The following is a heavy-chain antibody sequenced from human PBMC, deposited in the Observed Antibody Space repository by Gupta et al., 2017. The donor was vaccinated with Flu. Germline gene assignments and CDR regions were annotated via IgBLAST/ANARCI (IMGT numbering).Heavy chain of an antibody. Sequence: QVQLVQSGAEVKKPGASVKVSCKASGYTFTSYAMHWVRQAPGQRLEWMGWINAGNGNTKYSQKFQGRVTITRDTSASTAYMELSSLRSEDTAVYYCARNPTRPTIVVVPAAKDYYYYGMDVWGQGTTVTVSS. D-gene: IGHD2-2*01. V-gene: IGHV1-3*01. CDR1: GYTFTSYA. CDR3: ARNPTRPTIVVVPAAKDYYYYGMDV. J-gene: IGHJ6*02. CDR2: INAGNGNT.